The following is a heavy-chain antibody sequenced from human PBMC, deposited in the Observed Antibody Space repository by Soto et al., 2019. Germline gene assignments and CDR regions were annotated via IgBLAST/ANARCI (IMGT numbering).Heavy chain of an antibody. Sequence: QVQLMQSGAEVKKPGASVTISCKASGYTFTSYYIHWVRQAPRQGPEWMAIINPSGGSTNYAQKFQGRVTVTRDTSTSTVNMELSSLSSEDTAVYYCARDLTAADYWGQGTLVTVSS. V-gene: IGHV1-46*01. CDR2: INPSGGST. CDR1: GYTFTSYY. D-gene: IGHD2-21*02. CDR3: ARDLTAADY. J-gene: IGHJ4*02.